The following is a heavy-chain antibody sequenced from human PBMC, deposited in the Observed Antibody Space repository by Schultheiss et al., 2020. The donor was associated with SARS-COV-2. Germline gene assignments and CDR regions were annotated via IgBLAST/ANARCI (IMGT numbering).Heavy chain of an antibody. D-gene: IGHD2/OR15-2a*01. CDR3: ARGRTTARGMDV. CDR1: GFTFTNYA. CDR2: IEGSGGST. V-gene: IGHV3-23*01. J-gene: IGHJ6*02. Sequence: GGSLRLSCAASGFTFTNYAMSWVRQAPGKGLEWVSTIEGSGGSTYYADSVKGRFTISRDNSKNEVYLQMNGLRVEDTAVYYCARGRTTARGMDVWGQGTTVTVSS.